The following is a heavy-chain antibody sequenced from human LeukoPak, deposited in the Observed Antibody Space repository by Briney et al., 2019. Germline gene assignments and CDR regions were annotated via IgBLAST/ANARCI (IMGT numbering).Heavy chain of an antibody. J-gene: IGHJ4*02. CDR2: IDPNTGDS. CDR3: ARIRYCGGISCYYIDY. CDR1: EYTFTGYY. Sequence: ASVKVSCKASEYTFTGYYIHWVRQAPGQGLEWMGWIDPNTGDSNYIQKFQGRVTMTRDTSISTAYMELSRLRSDDTAFYYCARIRYCGGISCYYIDYWGQGTLVTVSA. D-gene: IGHD2-2*01. V-gene: IGHV1-2*02.